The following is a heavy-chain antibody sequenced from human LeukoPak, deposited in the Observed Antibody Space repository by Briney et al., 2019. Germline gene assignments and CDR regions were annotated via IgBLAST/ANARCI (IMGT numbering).Heavy chain of an antibody. D-gene: IGHD1-26*01. CDR3: ARGGWEPRSHFGGHSDY. CDR2: MNPNSGNT. V-gene: IGHV1-8*01. Sequence: GASVKVSCKASGYTFTTYDINWVRQATGQGLEWMGWMNPNSGNTGYAQKFQGRVTMTRNTSISTAYMELSSLRSEDTAVYYCARGGWEPRSHFGGHSDYWGQGTLVTVSS. CDR1: GYTFTTYD. J-gene: IGHJ4*02.